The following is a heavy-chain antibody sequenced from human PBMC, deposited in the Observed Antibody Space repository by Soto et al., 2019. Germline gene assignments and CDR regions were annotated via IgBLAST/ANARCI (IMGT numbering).Heavy chain of an antibody. V-gene: IGHV1-2*04. D-gene: IGHD6-6*01. CDR3: ARDLRSSGHYFDY. CDR2: VNPNSGGT. Sequence: VASVKVSCKASGYTFTGYYMHWVRQAPGQGLEWMGWVNPNSGGTNYAQKFQGWVTMTRDTSISTAYMELSRLRSDDTAVYYCARDLRSSGHYFDYWGQGTLVTVSS. CDR1: GYTFTGYY. J-gene: IGHJ4*02.